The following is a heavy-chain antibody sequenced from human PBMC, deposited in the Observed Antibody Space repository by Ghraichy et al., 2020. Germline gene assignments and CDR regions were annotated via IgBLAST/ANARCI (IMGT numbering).Heavy chain of an antibody. Sequence: GESLNISCAASGFAFRNYEMNWIRQAPGKGLEWISYITSISGSTIYYADSVKGRFTISRDNAKNSLFLQMNSLRAEDTAVYYCARGGFCSGDTCYRLNAFDIWGQGTVVSVSS. J-gene: IGHJ3*02. CDR2: ITSISGSTI. CDR1: GFAFRNYE. V-gene: IGHV3-48*03. D-gene: IGHD2-15*01. CDR3: ARGGFCSGDTCYRLNAFDI.